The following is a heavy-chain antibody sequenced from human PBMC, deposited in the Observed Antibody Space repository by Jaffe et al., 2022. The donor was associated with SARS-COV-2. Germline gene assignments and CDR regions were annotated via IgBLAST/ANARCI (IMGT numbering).Heavy chain of an antibody. J-gene: IGHJ4*02. CDR1: GFTFSSYW. D-gene: IGHD3-22*01. CDR3: ARAEFRYYDSSGYYYDY. V-gene: IGHV3-74*01. CDR2: INSDGSST. Sequence: EVQLVESGGGLVQPGGSLRLSCAASGFTFSSYWMHWVRQAPGKGLVWVSRINSDGSSTSYADSVKGRFTISRDNAKNTLYLQMNSLRAEDTAVYYCARAEFRYYDSSGYYYDYWGQGTLVTVSS.